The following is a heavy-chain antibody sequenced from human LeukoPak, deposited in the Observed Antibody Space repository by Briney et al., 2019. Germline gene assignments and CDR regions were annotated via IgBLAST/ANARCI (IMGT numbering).Heavy chain of an antibody. CDR2: MNPNSGNT. J-gene: IGHJ6*02. Sequence: VASVKASCKASAYTFTSYDINWVRQATGQGLEWMGWMNPNSGNTGYAQKFQGRVTMTRNTSISTAYMELSSLRSEDTAVYYCARGGTYYYDSSGYSNYYYYGMDVWGQGTTVTVSS. CDR1: AYTFTSYD. CDR3: ARGGTYYYDSSGYSNYYYYGMDV. D-gene: IGHD3-22*01. V-gene: IGHV1-8*01.